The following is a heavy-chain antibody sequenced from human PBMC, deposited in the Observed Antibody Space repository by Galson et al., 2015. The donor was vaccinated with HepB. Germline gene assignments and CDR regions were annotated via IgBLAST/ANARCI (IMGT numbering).Heavy chain of an antibody. CDR2: ISDSSRTT. D-gene: IGHD1-26*01. CDR3: AKIALGSYPYFEY. V-gene: IGHV3-23*01. CDR1: GFTFSSYV. Sequence: SLRLSCAASGFTFSSYVMSWVRQAPGKGLEWVSGISDSSRTTYYADSVKGRFTISRDNSKNMLFLHMNNLRADDTAVYYCAKIALGSYPYFEYWGQGTLVTVSS. J-gene: IGHJ4*02.